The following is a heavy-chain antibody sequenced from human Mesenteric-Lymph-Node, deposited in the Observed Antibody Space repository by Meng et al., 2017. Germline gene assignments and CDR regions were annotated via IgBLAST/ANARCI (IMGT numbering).Heavy chain of an antibody. V-gene: IGHV6-1*01. J-gene: IGHJ6*02. CDR3: ARSFTLVRGGYALDV. D-gene: IGHD3-10*01. CDR2: TYYRSNWYN. CDR1: WDSVSINNRAA. Sequence: SCAIPWDSVSINNRAAWNWIRQSPSGGLEWLGRTYYRSNWYNDYALSVNRRLTVDADTSMNQFSLQLKSVTPEDTAVYYCARSFTLVRGGYALDVWGQGTTVTVSS.